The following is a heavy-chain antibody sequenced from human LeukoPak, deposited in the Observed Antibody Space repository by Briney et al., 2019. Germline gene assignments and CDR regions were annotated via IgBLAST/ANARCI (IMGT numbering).Heavy chain of an antibody. D-gene: IGHD5-18*01. J-gene: IGHJ3*02. Sequence: KTGESLKISCKGSGYSFSSHWIAWVRQVPGKGLEWMGIIYPGDSDTRYSPSFQGQVTISADKSISTAYLQWSSLKASDTAMYYCATPPWIQLWLEGSDAFDIWGQGTMVTVSS. CDR3: ATPPWIQLWLEGSDAFDI. V-gene: IGHV5-51*01. CDR1: GYSFSSHW. CDR2: IYPGDSDT.